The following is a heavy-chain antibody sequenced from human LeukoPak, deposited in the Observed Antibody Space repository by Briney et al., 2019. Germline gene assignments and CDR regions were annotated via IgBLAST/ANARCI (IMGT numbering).Heavy chain of an antibody. J-gene: IGHJ5*02. Sequence: SETLSLTCAVYGGSFSAYYWSWIRQPPGKGLEWIGEINHSGSTNYNPSLKSRVTISVDTSKNQFSLKLSSVTAADTAVYYCAREGLGYCSGGSCTNWFDPWGQGTLVTVSS. CDR2: INHSGST. V-gene: IGHV4-34*01. CDR3: AREGLGYCSGGSCTNWFDP. D-gene: IGHD2-15*01. CDR1: GGSFSAYY.